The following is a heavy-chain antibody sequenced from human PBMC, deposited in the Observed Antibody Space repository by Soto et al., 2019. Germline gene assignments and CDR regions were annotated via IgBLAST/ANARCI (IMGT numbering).Heavy chain of an antibody. J-gene: IGHJ4*02. D-gene: IGHD3-3*01. CDR2: IKQDGSEK. V-gene: IGHV3-7*02. CDR3: ARDLPXLRFLEWPVPDY. Sequence: EVQLVESGGGLVQPGGSLRLSCAASGFTFSSYWMSWVRQAPGKGLEWVANIKQDGSEKYYVDSVKGRFTISRDNAKXXXXXXXXXXXXXXXXXXXCARDLPXLRFLEWPVPDYWGQGTLVTVSS. CDR1: GFTFSSYW.